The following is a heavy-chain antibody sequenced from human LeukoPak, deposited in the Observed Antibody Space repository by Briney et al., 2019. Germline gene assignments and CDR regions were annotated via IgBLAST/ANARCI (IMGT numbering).Heavy chain of an antibody. CDR2: IKQDGSEK. CDR1: GFTFSSYW. V-gene: IGHV3-7*01. D-gene: IGHD6-13*01. J-gene: IGHJ4*02. Sequence: GGSLRLSCAASGFTFSSYWMSWVRQAPGKGLEWVANIKQDGSEKYYVDSVKGRFTISRDNAKNSLYLQMNSLRAEGTAVYYCARDSSSWYGDESQLNYWGQGTLVTVSS. CDR3: ARDSSSWYGDESQLNY.